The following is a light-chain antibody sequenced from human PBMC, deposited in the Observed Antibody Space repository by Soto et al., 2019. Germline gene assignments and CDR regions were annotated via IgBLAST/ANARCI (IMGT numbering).Light chain of an antibody. CDR3: QQYGSSVTWT. Sequence: EVVLTQSPGTVSLSPGERVTLSCRASQSITSNYLAWYQQKPGQAPRLLIYAASSRATGIPDRFSGSGSGTDFPLSISRLVPEDFAVYYCQQYGSSVTWTFGQGTKVEIK. CDR1: QSITSNY. V-gene: IGKV3-20*01. J-gene: IGKJ1*01. CDR2: AAS.